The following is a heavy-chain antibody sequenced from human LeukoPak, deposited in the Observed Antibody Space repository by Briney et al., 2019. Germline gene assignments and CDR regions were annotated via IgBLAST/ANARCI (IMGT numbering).Heavy chain of an antibody. D-gene: IGHD6-13*01. CDR2: IYDSGTT. CDR3: ARDGMVAAAGFYFDY. Sequence: GGSLRLSCATSGFTVSSNYMSWVRQAPGKGLEWVSVIYDSGTTYYADSVKGRFTISRDNSKNTLYLQMNSLRAEDTAVYYCARDGMVAAAGFYFDYWGQGTLVTVSS. CDR1: GFTVSSNY. J-gene: IGHJ4*02. V-gene: IGHV3-66*03.